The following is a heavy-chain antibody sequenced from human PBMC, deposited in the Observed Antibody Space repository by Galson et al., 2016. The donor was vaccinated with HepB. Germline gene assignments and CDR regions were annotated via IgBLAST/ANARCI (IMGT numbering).Heavy chain of an antibody. CDR1: GFRFNSYA. D-gene: IGHD6-19*01. CDR3: AKDPSTGWYKYYHGMDV. V-gene: IGHV3-33*03. CDR2: IWHDGSNR. Sequence: SLRLSCAASGFRFNSYAMHWVRQAPGKGLEWVALIWHDGSNRYYADSVKGRFTISRDNSMNTLYLEMNSLRAEDTAVFYCAKDPSTGWYKYYHGMDVWGQGTTVTVS. J-gene: IGHJ6*02.